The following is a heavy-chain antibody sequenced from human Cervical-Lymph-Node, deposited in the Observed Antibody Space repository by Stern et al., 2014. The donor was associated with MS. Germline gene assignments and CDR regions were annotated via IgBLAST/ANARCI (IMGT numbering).Heavy chain of an antibody. V-gene: IGHV1-69*01. CDR3: AGGYSYGYAFDY. CDR1: GGTFSSYA. J-gene: IGHJ4*02. D-gene: IGHD5-18*01. CDR2: IIPIFGTA. Sequence: QVQLGQSGAEVKKPGSSVKVSCKASGGTFSSYAISWVRQAPGPGLEWMGGIIPIFGTANYAQKCQGRVTITADESTSTAYMELSSLRSEDTAVYYCAGGYSYGYAFDYWGQGTLVTVSS.